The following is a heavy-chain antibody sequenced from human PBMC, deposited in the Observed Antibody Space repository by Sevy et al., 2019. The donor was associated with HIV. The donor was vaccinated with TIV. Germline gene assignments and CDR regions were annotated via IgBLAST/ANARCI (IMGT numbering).Heavy chain of an antibody. CDR2: IYYSGST. J-gene: IGHJ4*02. Sequence: SETLSLTCTVSGGSISSSSYYWGWIRQPPGKGLEWIGSIYYSGSTYYNPSLKSRVTISVDTSKNQFSLKLCSVTAADTAVYYCAQNYDILTGSDDYYFDYWGQGTLVTVSS. CDR3: AQNYDILTGSDDYYFDY. V-gene: IGHV4-39*01. CDR1: GGSISSSSYY. D-gene: IGHD3-9*01.